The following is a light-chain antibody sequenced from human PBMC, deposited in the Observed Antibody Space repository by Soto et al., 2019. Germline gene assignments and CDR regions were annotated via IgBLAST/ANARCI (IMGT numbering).Light chain of an antibody. V-gene: IGLV6-57*04. CDR1: SGSIASNY. CDR3: QSFDINNVV. Sequence: NFMLTQPHSVSESPGKTVTISCTRSSGSIASNYVQWYQQRPGSAPTPVIYEVSQRPSGVPDRFSGSIDSSSNSASLTISRLQTEDEADYYCQSFDINNVVFGGGTKLTVL. CDR2: EVS. J-gene: IGLJ2*01.